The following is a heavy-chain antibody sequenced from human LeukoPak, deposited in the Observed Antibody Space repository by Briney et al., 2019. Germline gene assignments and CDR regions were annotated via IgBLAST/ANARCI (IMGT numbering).Heavy chain of an antibody. D-gene: IGHD4-17*01. CDR2: INGAGSSI. CDR3: ARGGDYKNDY. V-gene: IGHV3-74*01. J-gene: IGHJ4*02. CDR1: GFTFSSYW. Sequence: GSLRLSCAASGFTFSSYWMHWVRQTPGKGLVWVSRINGAGSSISYADSVKGRVTISRDNAKNTLYLQMNNLRAEDTAVYYCARGGDYKNDYWGQGTLVTVSS.